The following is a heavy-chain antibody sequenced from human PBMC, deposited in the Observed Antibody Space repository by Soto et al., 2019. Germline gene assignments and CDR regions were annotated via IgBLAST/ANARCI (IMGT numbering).Heavy chain of an antibody. Sequence: GESLKISCKDSGYSFTSYWIGWVRQMPGKGLEWMGIIYPGDSDTRYSPSFQGQVTISADKSISTAYLQWSGLKASDTAMYYFARTESGYSYGFADVWAQGTTVPVSS. V-gene: IGHV5-51*01. D-gene: IGHD5-18*01. J-gene: IGHJ6*02. CDR1: GYSFTSYW. CDR3: ARTESGYSYGFADV. CDR2: IYPGDSDT.